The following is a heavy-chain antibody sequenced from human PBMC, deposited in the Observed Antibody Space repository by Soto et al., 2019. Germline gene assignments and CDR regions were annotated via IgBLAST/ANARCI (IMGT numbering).Heavy chain of an antibody. CDR2: IIPMFGTA. D-gene: IGHD4-4*01. CDR1: GGSFSNYA. Sequence: SVKVSCKTSGGSFSNYAISWVRQAPGQGLEWMGAIIPMFGTANYAQMFQGRVTITADESTNTAFMEVSSLRSEDSAVYYCARGATVTREYFYGMDVWGQGTTVTVSS. CDR3: ARGATVTREYFYGMDV. J-gene: IGHJ6*02. V-gene: IGHV1-69*13.